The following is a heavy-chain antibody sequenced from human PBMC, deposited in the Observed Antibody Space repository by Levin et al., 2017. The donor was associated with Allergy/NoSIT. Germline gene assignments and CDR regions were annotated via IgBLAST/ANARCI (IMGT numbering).Heavy chain of an antibody. CDR1: GYTFTGYY. V-gene: IGHV1-2*02. D-gene: IGHD6-25*01. CDR3: ARVAGQRGRPSYFDY. CDR2: INPNSGGT. Sequence: ASVKVSCKASGYTFTGYYMHWVRQAPGQGLEWMGWINPNSGGTNYAQKFQGRVTMNRDTSISTAYMELSRLRPDDTAVYYCARVAGQRGRPSYFDYWGQGTLVTVSS. J-gene: IGHJ4*02.